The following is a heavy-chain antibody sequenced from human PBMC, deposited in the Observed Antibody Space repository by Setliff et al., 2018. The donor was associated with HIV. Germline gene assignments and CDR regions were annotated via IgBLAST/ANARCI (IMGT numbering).Heavy chain of an antibody. D-gene: IGHD6-19*01. V-gene: IGHV1-18*01. CDR2: ISAYNGDT. Sequence: ASVKVSCKTSGFTFNHYGITWVRQAPGQGLEWMGWISAYNGDTKYSQTFQGRVTMTTDTSTATAFMELRSLRSDDTAVYYCARDPSNTSGWLPYYDYWGQGTLVTV. CDR1: GFTFNHYG. CDR3: ARDPSNTSGWLPYYDY. J-gene: IGHJ4*02.